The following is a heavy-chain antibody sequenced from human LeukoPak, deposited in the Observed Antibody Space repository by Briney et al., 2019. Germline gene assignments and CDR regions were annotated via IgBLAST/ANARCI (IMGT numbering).Heavy chain of an antibody. J-gene: IGHJ4*02. V-gene: IGHV3-74*01. Sequence: GGSLRLSCAASAFTFTSYWMHWVRQAPRKGLVWVSRINNDGSSTSYADCVKGRFTISRDNAKNTLYLQMNSLRAEDTAVYYCVSSYCSGGSCYSASGYWGQGTLVTVSS. D-gene: IGHD2-15*01. CDR3: VSSYCSGGSCYSASGY. CDR1: AFTFTSYW. CDR2: INNDGSST.